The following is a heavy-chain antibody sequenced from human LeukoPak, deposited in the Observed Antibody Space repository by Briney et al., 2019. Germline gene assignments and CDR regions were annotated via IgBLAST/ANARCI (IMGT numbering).Heavy chain of an antibody. D-gene: IGHD6-13*01. CDR2: IYHSGST. V-gene: IGHV4-4*02. J-gene: IGHJ4*02. CDR1: DASVSSTNW. Sequence: SETLSLTCAVSDASVSSTNWWSWVRQPPGKGLEWIAEIYHSGSTNYNPSLRSRVIISVDKSKNQFSLSLNSVTAADTAVYYCASSSGSSTWSGDYGFAYWGRGTLVTVSP. CDR3: ASSSGSSTWSGDYGFAY.